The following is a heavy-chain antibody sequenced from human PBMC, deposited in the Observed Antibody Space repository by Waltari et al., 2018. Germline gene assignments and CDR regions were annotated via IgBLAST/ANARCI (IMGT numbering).Heavy chain of an antibody. CDR3: AKDGPVCGGASCSSFDR. V-gene: IGHV3-30*02. Sequence: QVQLVESGGGVVQPGGSLRLSCAASGFSFRGYAMHWVRQAPGKGLGWVAFIWHDGSDKFYGDSVKGRFTISRDNSKNMVYLEMDSLRADDTAVYYCAKDGPVCGGASCSSFDRWGQGTLVTVSP. CDR1: GFSFRGYA. D-gene: IGHD2-2*01. J-gene: IGHJ4*02. CDR2: IWHDGSDK.